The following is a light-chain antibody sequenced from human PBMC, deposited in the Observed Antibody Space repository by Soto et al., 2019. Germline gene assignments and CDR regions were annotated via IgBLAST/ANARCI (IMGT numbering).Light chain of an antibody. Sequence: DIQMTQFPPTLSASVGDRVTITCRASQSISSWLAWYQQKPGKAPKLLIYDASTLETGVPSRFSGSGSGTECTLTISSLQPDEFATYYCQQYNNYLMYTFGQGTKLEIK. V-gene: IGKV1-5*01. CDR1: QSISSW. J-gene: IGKJ2*01. CDR2: DAS. CDR3: QQYNNYLMYT.